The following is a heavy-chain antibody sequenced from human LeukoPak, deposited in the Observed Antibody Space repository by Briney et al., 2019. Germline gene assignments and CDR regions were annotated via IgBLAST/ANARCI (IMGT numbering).Heavy chain of an antibody. J-gene: IGHJ4*02. V-gene: IGHV4-39*07. CDR3: ASHSEKTTVVRDY. CDR2: IYYSGST. Sequence: PSETLSLTCTVSGGSISSSSYYWGWIRQPPGKGLEWIGSIYYSGSTYYNPSLKSRVTISVDTSKNQFSLKLSSVTAADTAVYYCASHSEKTTVVRDYWGQGTLVTVSS. CDR1: GGSISSSSYY. D-gene: IGHD4-23*01.